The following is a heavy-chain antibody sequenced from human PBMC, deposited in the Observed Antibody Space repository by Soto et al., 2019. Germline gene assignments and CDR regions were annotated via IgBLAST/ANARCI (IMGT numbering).Heavy chain of an antibody. CDR3: ARGEPRVATATGY. Sequence: QVQLQESGPGLVKPSETLSLTCTVSGGSISSYYWSWIRQPPGKGLEWIAYIYYSGSTNYNPSLKSRVTTSAAQSNDPVSRKLSSVTAADTAVTFGARGEPRVATATGYRGQGALVPSSS. CDR1: GGSISSYY. D-gene: IGHD4-17*01. V-gene: IGHV4-59*01. J-gene: IGHJ4*02. CDR2: IYYSGST.